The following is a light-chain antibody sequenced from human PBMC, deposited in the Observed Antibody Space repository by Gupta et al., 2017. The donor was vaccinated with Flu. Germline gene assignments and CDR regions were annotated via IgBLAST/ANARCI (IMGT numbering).Light chain of an antibody. Sequence: GDRVTITCRASQTINTWSAWYQQKPGKAPKLLIYKASSLQSGVPSRFSGSGSGTEFTLTISSLQPDDSATYYCQQYDSYSYTFGQGTKLEIK. CDR2: KAS. J-gene: IGKJ2*01. CDR1: QTINTW. CDR3: QQYDSYSYT. V-gene: IGKV1-5*03.